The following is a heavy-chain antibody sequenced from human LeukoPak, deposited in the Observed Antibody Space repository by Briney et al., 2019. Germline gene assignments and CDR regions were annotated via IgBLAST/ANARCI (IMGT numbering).Heavy chain of an antibody. J-gene: IGHJ3*02. D-gene: IGHD2-15*01. CDR2: ISSNGGST. V-gene: IGHV3-64*01. CDR1: GFTFSSYA. CDR3: ARVEGYCSGGSCYGAFDI. Sequence: GGSLRLSCAASGFTFSSYAMHWVRQAPGKGLEYVSAISSNGGSTYYANSVKGRFTISRDNSKNTLYLQMGSLRAEDMAVYYCARVEGYCSGGSCYGAFDIWGQGTMVTVSS.